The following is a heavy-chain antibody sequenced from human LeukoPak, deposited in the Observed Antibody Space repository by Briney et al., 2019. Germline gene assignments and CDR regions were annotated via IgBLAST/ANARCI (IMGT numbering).Heavy chain of an antibody. D-gene: IGHD2-15*01. V-gene: IGHV4-39*07. J-gene: IGHJ4*02. Sequence: SETLSLTCSVSGASISSTSYFWGWIRQPPGKGLEWLGNIYYSGSTYYNPSLKSRVTISVDTSKNQFSLKLSSVTAADTAVYYCARDLRVCSGGSCRAFDIWGQGTLVTVSS. CDR1: GASISSTSYF. CDR2: IYYSGST. CDR3: ARDLRVCSGGSCRAFDI.